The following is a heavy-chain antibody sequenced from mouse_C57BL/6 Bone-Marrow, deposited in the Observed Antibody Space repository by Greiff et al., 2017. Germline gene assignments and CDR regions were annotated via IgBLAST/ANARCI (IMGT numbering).Heavy chain of an antibody. J-gene: IGHJ3*01. CDR1: GYTFTDYE. Sequence: QVQLKESGAELVRPGASVTLSCKASGYTFTDYEMHWVKQTPVHGLEWIGAIDPETGGTAYNQKFKGKAILTADKSSSTAYVELRSLTAEDSAVYYCTRPLRLGAYWGQGTLVTVSA. CDR3: TRPLRLGAY. CDR2: IDPETGGT. V-gene: IGHV1-15*01. D-gene: IGHD3-2*02.